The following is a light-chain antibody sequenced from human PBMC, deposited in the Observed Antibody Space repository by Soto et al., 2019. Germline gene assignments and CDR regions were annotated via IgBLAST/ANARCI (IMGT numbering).Light chain of an antibody. Sequence: QSALTQPASVSGSPGQSITISCTGTSSDVGGYNYVSWYQQHLGKAPKLMIYEVSNRPSGVSNRFSGSKSGNTASLTISGLQAEDEADYYCSSYTSSSTLYVFGTGTRSPS. CDR3: SSYTSSSTLYV. CDR1: SSDVGGYNY. J-gene: IGLJ1*01. CDR2: EVS. V-gene: IGLV2-14*01.